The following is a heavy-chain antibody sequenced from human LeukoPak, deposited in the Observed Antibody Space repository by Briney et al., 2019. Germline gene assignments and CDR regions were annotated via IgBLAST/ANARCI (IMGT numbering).Heavy chain of an antibody. D-gene: IGHD1-1*01. CDR1: GFTSSSYT. Sequence: GGSLRLSCAASGFTSSSYTMHWIRQAPGKGLEWVSSIGGSNSYIFYADSVKGRFTVSRDNAKDSLYLQMNSLRAEDTAVYYCARALTTLTYEGYWGQGTLVTVSS. CDR2: IGGSNSYI. J-gene: IGHJ4*02. V-gene: IGHV3-21*01. CDR3: ARALTTLTYEGY.